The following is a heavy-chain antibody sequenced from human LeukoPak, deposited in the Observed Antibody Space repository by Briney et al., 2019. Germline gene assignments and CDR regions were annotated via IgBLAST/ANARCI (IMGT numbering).Heavy chain of an antibody. D-gene: IGHD3-3*01. Sequence: GGSLRLSCAASGFTFSTYWMHWVRQTPGKGLVWVSRINTDGSTTNYADSVKGRFTISRDSAKNTLYLQMNSLRAEDTAVYYCARVLQGEWFFDYWGQGTLVTVSS. CDR3: ARVLQGEWFFDY. CDR2: INTDGSTT. J-gene: IGHJ4*02. V-gene: IGHV3-74*01. CDR1: GFTFSTYW.